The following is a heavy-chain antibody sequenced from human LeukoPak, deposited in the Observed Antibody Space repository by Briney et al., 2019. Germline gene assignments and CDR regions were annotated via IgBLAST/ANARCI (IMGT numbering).Heavy chain of an antibody. CDR2: IYYSGST. CDR1: GGSISSGSYY. CDR3: AREGGYDSSGYYYSPDHAFDI. Sequence: SETLSLTCTVSGGSISSGSYYWGWIRQPPGKGLEWIGSIYYSGSTYYNPSLKSRVTISVDTSKNQFSLKLSSVTAADTAVYYCAREGGYDSSGYYYSPDHAFDIWGQGTMVTVSS. J-gene: IGHJ3*02. V-gene: IGHV4-39*01. D-gene: IGHD3-22*01.